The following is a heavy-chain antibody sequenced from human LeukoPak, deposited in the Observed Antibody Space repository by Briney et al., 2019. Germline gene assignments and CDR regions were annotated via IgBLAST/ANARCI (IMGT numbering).Heavy chain of an antibody. V-gene: IGHV3-23*01. J-gene: IGHJ4*02. D-gene: IGHD3-22*01. Sequence: GGSLRLSCAASGFTFSSYAMSWVRQAPGKGLEWVSAISGSGGSTYYADSVKGRFTISRDNSKNTLYLQMNSLRAEDTAVYYCAKTPYYYDSSGYGGPFDYWGQGTLVTVSS. CDR2: ISGSGGST. CDR3: AKTPYYYDSSGYGGPFDY. CDR1: GFTFSSYA.